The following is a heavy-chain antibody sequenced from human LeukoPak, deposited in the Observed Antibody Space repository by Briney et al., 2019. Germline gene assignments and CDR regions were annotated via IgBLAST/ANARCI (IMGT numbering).Heavy chain of an antibody. Sequence: ASVEASCKASGYTFINHGINWVRQAPGQGLEWLGWISAYNGNTNYAQNLQGRVTMTTDTSTSTAYVELRSLRSDDTAVYYCARESAAGYYDSSGYYFSYFDPWGQGTLVTVSS. D-gene: IGHD3-22*01. J-gene: IGHJ4*02. CDR3: ARESAAGYYDSSGYYFSYFDP. V-gene: IGHV1-18*01. CDR2: ISAYNGNT. CDR1: GYTFINHG.